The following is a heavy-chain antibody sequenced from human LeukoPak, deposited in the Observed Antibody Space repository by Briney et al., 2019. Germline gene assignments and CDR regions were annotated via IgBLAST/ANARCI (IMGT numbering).Heavy chain of an antibody. D-gene: IGHD4-17*01. Sequence: KFQGRVTITRDTSASTAYMELSSLRSEDTAVYYCAKEMDYGDDNYWGQGTLVTVSS. CDR3: AKEMDYGDDNY. V-gene: IGHV1-3*01. J-gene: IGHJ4*02.